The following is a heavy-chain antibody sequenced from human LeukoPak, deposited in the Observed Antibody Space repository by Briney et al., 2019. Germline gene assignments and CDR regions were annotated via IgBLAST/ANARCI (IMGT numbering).Heavy chain of an antibody. V-gene: IGHV3-53*01. CDR3: ARGYSSGWYPGHWFDT. J-gene: IGHJ5*02. D-gene: IGHD6-19*01. CDR1: GFIVSNNY. CDR2: IYSGCRK. Sequence: PGGSLRLSCAASGFIVSNNYINWVRQAPGKGLEGVAVIYSGCRKYYADSVKGRLTIFRDNSKNALDLQMNSLRDERTAVYHCARGYSSGWYPGHWFDTSGPRTLVTVSS.